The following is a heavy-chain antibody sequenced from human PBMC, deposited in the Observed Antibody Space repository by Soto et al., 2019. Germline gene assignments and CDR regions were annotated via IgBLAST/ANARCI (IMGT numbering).Heavy chain of an antibody. D-gene: IGHD6-25*01. CDR1: GFTFNTNA. Sequence: GGSLRLSCAASGFTFNTNAMSWVRQAPGKGLEWVSSISGTGSRTYYADSVKGRFTIARDNSKNTVSLQMNNLRAEDTGLYYCTKDNGYLSMDAWGQGTTVTVSS. J-gene: IGHJ6*02. V-gene: IGHV3-23*01. CDR2: ISGTGSRT. CDR3: TKDNGYLSMDA.